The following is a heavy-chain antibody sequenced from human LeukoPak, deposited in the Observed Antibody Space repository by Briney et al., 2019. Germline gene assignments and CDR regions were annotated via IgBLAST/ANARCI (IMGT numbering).Heavy chain of an antibody. CDR1: GYTFTSYY. Sequence: ASVKVSCKASGYTFTSYYMHWVRQAPGQGLEWMGWINPNSGGTNYAQKFQGRVTMTRDTSISTAYMELSRLRSDDTAVYYCARDSPIYCSGGSCYSLDYWGQGTLVTVSS. D-gene: IGHD2-15*01. CDR2: INPNSGGT. V-gene: IGHV1-2*02. CDR3: ARDSPIYCSGGSCYSLDY. J-gene: IGHJ4*02.